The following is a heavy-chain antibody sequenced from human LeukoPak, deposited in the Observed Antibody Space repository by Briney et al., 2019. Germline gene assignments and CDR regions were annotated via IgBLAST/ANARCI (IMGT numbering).Heavy chain of an antibody. Sequence: GGSLSLSCAASGFIFSDYWMHWVRQGPGKGLVWVSRIKSDGSSTSYAESVKGRFTISRDNSKNTVYLQMSSLRAEDTAVYYCARVRVTGYSNFAFWGQGTLVTVSS. CDR1: GFIFSDYW. D-gene: IGHD3-9*01. CDR3: ARVRVTGYSNFAF. V-gene: IGHV3-74*01. CDR2: IKSDGSST. J-gene: IGHJ4*02.